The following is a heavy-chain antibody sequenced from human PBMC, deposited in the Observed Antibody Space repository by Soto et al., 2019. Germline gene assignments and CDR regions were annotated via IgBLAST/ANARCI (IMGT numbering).Heavy chain of an antibody. Sequence: GGSLRLSCAASGFTFSTYAMIWVRQAPGQGLEWVSAISYTGGTSYYADSVRGRFTISRDNSKNTLFLQMNSLRADDTAVYYCAKLVVSAITTWGQGTLVTVSS. CDR1: GFTFSTYA. CDR3: AKLVVSAITT. V-gene: IGHV3-23*01. CDR2: ISYTGGTS. J-gene: IGHJ5*02. D-gene: IGHD2-8*02.